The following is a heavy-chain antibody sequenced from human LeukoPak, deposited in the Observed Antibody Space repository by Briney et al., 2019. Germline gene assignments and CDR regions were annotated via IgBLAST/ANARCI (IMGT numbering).Heavy chain of an antibody. CDR3: ARDPGPDSGWYSPIY. D-gene: IGHD6-19*01. CDR2: IYYSGST. Sequence: PSETLSLTCTVSGGSISSYYWSWIWQPPGKGLEWIGYIYYSGSTNYNPSLKSRVTISVDTSKNQFSLKLSSVTAADTAVYYCARDPGPDSGWYSPIYWGQGTLVTVSS. J-gene: IGHJ4*02. V-gene: IGHV4-59*01. CDR1: GGSISSYY.